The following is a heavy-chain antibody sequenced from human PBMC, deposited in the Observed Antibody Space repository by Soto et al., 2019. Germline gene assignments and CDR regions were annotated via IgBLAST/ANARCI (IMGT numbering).Heavy chain of an antibody. Sequence: SETLSLTCTVSGGSISSYYWSWIRQPPGKGLEWIGYIYYSGSTNYNPSLKSRVTISVDTSKNQFSLKLSSVTAADTAVYYCARHEDDYIWGSYRNWFDPWGQGTLVTVSS. V-gene: IGHV4-59*08. CDR2: IYYSGST. D-gene: IGHD3-16*02. CDR3: ARHEDDYIWGSYRNWFDP. CDR1: GGSISSYY. J-gene: IGHJ5*02.